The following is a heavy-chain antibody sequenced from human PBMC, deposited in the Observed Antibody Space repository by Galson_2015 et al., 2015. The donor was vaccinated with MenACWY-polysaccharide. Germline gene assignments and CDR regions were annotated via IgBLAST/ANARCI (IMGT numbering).Heavy chain of an antibody. CDR2: TYYRSNWSS. Sequence: CAISGDSVSSHTAAWNWIRQSPSRGLEWLGRTYYRSNWSSDYALSVRGRITIKADTSKNQFSLQLNSVTPEDTAVYSRARGHYGMDVWAKGPRSPSP. CDR3: ARGHYGMDV. J-gene: IGHJ6*02. V-gene: IGHV6-1*01. CDR1: GDSVSSHTAA.